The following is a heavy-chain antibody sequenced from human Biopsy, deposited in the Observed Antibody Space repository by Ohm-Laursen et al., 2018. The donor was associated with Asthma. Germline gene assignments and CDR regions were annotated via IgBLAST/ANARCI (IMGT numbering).Heavy chain of an antibody. Sequence: GTLSLTCSLSSGSGGYMRSGNYYWGWIRQPPGKGLEWIGSIYYSGTTYYNPSIESRVTVSADTSKNQFSLKLTFVTAADTAVYYCVRGSSSWHHGPFHYYYGLDVWGQGTTATVSS. V-gene: IGHV4-39*01. CDR1: SGSGGYMRSGNYY. CDR2: IYYSGTT. CDR3: VRGSSSWHHGPFHYYYGLDV. D-gene: IGHD6-13*01. J-gene: IGHJ6*02.